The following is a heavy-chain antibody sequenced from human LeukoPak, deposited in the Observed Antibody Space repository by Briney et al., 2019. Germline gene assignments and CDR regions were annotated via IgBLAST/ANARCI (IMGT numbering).Heavy chain of an antibody. CDR3: ARFNSGSYLFDY. CDR2: IYYSGST. Sequence: PSETLSLTCTVSGGSISSSSYYWGWIRQPPGKGLEWIGSIYYSGSTYYNPSLKSRVTISVDRSKNQFSLKLSSVTAADTAVYYCARFNSGSYLFDYWGQGTLVTVSS. CDR1: GGSISSSSYY. J-gene: IGHJ4*02. V-gene: IGHV4-39*07. D-gene: IGHD1-26*01.